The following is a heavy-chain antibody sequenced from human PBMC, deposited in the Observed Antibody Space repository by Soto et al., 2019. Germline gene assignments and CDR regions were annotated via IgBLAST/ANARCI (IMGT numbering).Heavy chain of an antibody. V-gene: IGHV3-7*03. CDR1: GLTFSSHW. CDR3: ASRPSHVIYYQLFDS. D-gene: IGHD2-2*01. CDR2: INHAGSAK. J-gene: IGHJ4*02. Sequence: PWGSLRLSCVASGLTFSSHWMTWVRQAPGKGLEWVADINHAGSAKYNVASVRGRFTCARDNANHSLFLQMTSPRDEDAAFYYGASRPSHVIYYQLFDSWGQGSVVTVSS.